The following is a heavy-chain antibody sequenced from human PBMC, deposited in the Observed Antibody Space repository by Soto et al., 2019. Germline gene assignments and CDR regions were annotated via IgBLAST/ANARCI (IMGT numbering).Heavy chain of an antibody. D-gene: IGHD5-18*01. V-gene: IGHV3-23*01. CDR2: ISGSGGST. CDR3: AKGLRGYSYGFDY. Sequence: HPGGSVRLSCAASGVTFSSYAMSWVRQAPGKGLEWVSAISGSGGSTYYADSVKGRFTISRDNSKNTLYLQMNSLRAEDTAVYYCAKGLRGYSYGFDYWGQGTLVTVSS. J-gene: IGHJ4*02. CDR1: GVTFSSYA.